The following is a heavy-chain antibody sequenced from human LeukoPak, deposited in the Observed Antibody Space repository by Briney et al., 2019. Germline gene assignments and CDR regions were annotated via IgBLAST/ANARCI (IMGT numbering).Heavy chain of an antibody. Sequence: GGSLRLSCAASGFTFSSYSMNWVRQAPGKGLEWVSYISSSSSTIYYADSVKGRFTISRDNAKNSLYLQMNSLRAEDTAVYYCAISSPGDDVPLEDPDAFDIWGQGTMVTVSS. V-gene: IGHV3-48*01. D-gene: IGHD6-6*01. CDR3: AISSPGDDVPLEDPDAFDI. J-gene: IGHJ3*02. CDR1: GFTFSSYS. CDR2: ISSSSSTI.